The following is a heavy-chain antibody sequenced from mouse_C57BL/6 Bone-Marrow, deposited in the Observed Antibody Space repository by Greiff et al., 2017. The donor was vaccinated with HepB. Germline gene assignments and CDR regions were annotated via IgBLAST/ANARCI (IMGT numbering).Heavy chain of an antibody. CDR2: IDPSDSET. Sequence: VQLQQPGAELVRPGSSVKLSCKASGYTFTSYWMHWVKQRPIQGLEWIGNIDPSDSETHYNQKFKDKDTLTVDKSSSTAYMQLSSLTSEASAVYYCARRPGNFYYFDYWGQGTTLTVSS. CDR3: ARRPGNFYYFDY. J-gene: IGHJ2*01. CDR1: GYTFTSYW. V-gene: IGHV1-52*01.